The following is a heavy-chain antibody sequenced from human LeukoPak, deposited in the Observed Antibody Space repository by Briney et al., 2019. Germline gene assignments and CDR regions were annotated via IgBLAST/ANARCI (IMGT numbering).Heavy chain of an antibody. CDR1: GFSFSSYG. V-gene: IGHV3-33*01. Sequence: PGRSLRLSCAASGFSFSSYGLHWVRQAPGKGLEWVAVIWYDGSKKYYADSVKGRFTISRDNSKNTLYLQMNSLRVEDTAVYYCARDDSDWHPDSWGQGTLVTVSS. J-gene: IGHJ4*02. CDR2: IWYDGSKK. CDR3: ARDDSDWHPDS. D-gene: IGHD2-21*02.